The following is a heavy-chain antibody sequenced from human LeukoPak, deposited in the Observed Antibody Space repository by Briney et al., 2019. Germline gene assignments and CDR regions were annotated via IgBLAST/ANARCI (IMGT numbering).Heavy chain of an antibody. CDR3: CSGSYYGLFFDY. V-gene: IGHV3-23*01. CDR2: ISGSGGST. D-gene: IGHD1-26*01. Sequence: GGTLRLSCAASGFTFSSYGMSWVRQAPGKGLEWVSAISGSGGSTYYADSVKGRFTISRDNSKNTLYLQMNSLRAEDTAVYYCCSGSYYGLFFDYWGQGTLVTVSS. CDR1: GFTFSSYG. J-gene: IGHJ4*02.